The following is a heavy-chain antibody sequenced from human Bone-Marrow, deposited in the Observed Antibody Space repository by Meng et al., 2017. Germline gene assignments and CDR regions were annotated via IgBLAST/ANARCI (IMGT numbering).Heavy chain of an antibody. V-gene: IGHV3-30*18. J-gene: IGHJ6*02. D-gene: IGHD3-10*01. CDR3: AKTLVRGSTAYYYYGMDV. CDR1: GFSFSNFA. Sequence: GGSLRLSCAASGFSFSNFAMHWVRQAPGKGLEWVAVISHDGTKTYYGDSVKGRFTISRDKSKNTLYLQMSSLRADDTAVYYCAKTLVRGSTAYYYYGMDVWGQGTTVT. CDR2: ISHDGTKT.